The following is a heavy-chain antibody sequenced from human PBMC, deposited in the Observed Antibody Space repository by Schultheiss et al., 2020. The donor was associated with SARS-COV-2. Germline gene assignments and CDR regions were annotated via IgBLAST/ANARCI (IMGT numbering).Heavy chain of an antibody. CDR2: IWYDGSNK. D-gene: IGHD1-1*01. J-gene: IGHJ5*02. Sequence: GESLKISCAASGFTFSSYGMHWVRQAPGKGLEWVAVIWYDGSNKYYADSVKGRFTISRDNSKNTLYLQMNSLRAEDTAVYYCARDKLRATTVNNWFDPWGQGTLVTVSS. CDR1: GFTFSSYG. CDR3: ARDKLRATTVNNWFDP. V-gene: IGHV3-33*01.